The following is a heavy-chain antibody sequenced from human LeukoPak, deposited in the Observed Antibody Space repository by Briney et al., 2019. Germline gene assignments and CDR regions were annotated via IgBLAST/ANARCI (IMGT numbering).Heavy chain of an antibody. CDR3: ARDVIVGAIDYGEAFDI. J-gene: IGHJ3*02. CDR1: GFTFSSYA. CDR2: ISYDGSNK. V-gene: IGHV3-30-3*01. Sequence: SGGSLRLSCAASGFTFSSYAMHWVRQAPGKGLEWVAVISYDGSNKYYADSVKGRFTISRDNSKNTLYLQMNSLRAEDTAVYYCARDVIVGAIDYGEAFDIWGQGTMVTVSS. D-gene: IGHD1-26*01.